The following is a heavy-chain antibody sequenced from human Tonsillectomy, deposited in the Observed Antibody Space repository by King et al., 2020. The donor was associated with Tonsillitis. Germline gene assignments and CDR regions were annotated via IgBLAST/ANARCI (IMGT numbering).Heavy chain of an antibody. D-gene: IGHD1-26*01. CDR1: GFTFDDYA. V-gene: IGHV3-9*01. CDR3: ANDRGVGATPGDFDY. J-gene: IGHJ4*02. CDR2: ISWNSGSI. Sequence: EVQLVESGGGLVQPGRSLRLSCAASGFTFDDYAMHWVRQAPGKGLEWVSGISWNSGSIGYADSVKGRFTISRDNAKNSLYLQMNSLRAEDTALYYCANDRGVGATPGDFDYWGQGTLVTVSS.